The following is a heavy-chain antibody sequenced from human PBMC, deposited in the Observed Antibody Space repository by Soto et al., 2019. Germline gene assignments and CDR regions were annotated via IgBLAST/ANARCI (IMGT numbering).Heavy chain of an antibody. V-gene: IGHV3-23*01. CDR2: IRRSGDST. D-gene: IGHD3-22*01. Sequence: SCAASGFTFSNYAMTWVRQAPGRGLEWVSSIRRSGDSTYYADSVKGRFTISRDNSENTVYLQMNSLRAEDTAVYYCAKDRDGSGYYPYFFDCWGQGTLVTVSS. CDR1: GFTFSNYA. CDR3: AKDRDGSGYYPYFFDC. J-gene: IGHJ4*02.